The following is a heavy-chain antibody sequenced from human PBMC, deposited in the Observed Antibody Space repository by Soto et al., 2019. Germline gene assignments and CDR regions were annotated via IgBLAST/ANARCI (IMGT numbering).Heavy chain of an antibody. CDR1: GFDFGNFE. D-gene: IGHD3-16*02. CDR3: VGRLLRYFDY. Sequence: GGSRRLSWIESGFDFGNFEMNWVRQAPGRGPDWLSYIHGGGTVYYADYVKGRFTISRDNSKYTLYLQLDSMRDEDSGFYFCVGRLLRYFDYWGQGALVTVSS. V-gene: IGHV3-48*03. CDR2: IHGGGTV. J-gene: IGHJ4*02.